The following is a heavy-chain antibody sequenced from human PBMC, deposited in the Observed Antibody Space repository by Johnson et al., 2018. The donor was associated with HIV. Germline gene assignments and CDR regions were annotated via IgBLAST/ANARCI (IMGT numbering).Heavy chain of an antibody. D-gene: IGHD2-2*02. Sequence: QVQLVESGGGLIQPGGSLRLSCAASGFTVSNNYMSWVRQAPGKGLEWVSYISSSGSTIYYADSVKGRFTISRDNAKNSLYLQMNSLRAEDTAVYYCARDRVPAAIGLAYRGAFDIWGQGTMVTVSS. CDR3: ARDRVPAAIGLAYRGAFDI. J-gene: IGHJ3*02. V-gene: IGHV3-11*04. CDR2: ISSSGSTI. CDR1: GFTVSNNY.